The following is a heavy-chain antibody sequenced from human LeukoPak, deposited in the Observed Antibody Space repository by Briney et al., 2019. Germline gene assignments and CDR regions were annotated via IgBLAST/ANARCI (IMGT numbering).Heavy chain of an antibody. CDR1: GGSFSGYY. V-gene: IGHV4-34*01. D-gene: IGHD3-3*01. CDR2: INHSGST. CDR3: ARGVTIFGVVIQYNWFDP. Sequence: SETLSLTCAVYGGSFSGYYWSWIRQPPGKGLEWIGEINHSGSTNYNPSLKSRVTISVDTSKNQFSLKLSSVTAADTAVYYCARGVTIFGVVIQYNWFDPWGQGTLVTVSS. J-gene: IGHJ5*02.